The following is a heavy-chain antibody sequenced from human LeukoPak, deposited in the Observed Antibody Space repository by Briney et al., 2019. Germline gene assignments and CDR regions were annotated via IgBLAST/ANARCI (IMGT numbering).Heavy chain of an antibody. CDR2: ISYDGSNK. D-gene: IGHD5-12*01. CDR3: ARAGPGAWLYYSDY. J-gene: IGHJ4*02. V-gene: IGHV3-30-3*01. Sequence: GGSLRLSCAASGFTFSSYAMDWVRQAPGKGLEWVAVISYDGSNKYYADSVKGRLTISRDNSKNTLYLQMNNLRDEDTAVYYCARAGPGAWLYYSDYWGQGTLVTVSS. CDR1: GFTFSSYA.